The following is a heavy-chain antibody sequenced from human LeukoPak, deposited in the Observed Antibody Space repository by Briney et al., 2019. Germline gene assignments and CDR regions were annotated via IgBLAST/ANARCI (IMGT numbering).Heavy chain of an antibody. J-gene: IGHJ4*02. D-gene: IGHD2-15*01. CDR1: GYSFTSYW. V-gene: IGHV5-51*01. Sequence: PGESLKISCKGSGYSFTSYWIGWVRQMPGKGLEWMGIIYPGDSDTRYSPSSQGQVTLSADKSISTAYLQWSSLKASDTAMYYCARHEDCSGGSCYSITDYWGQGTLVTVSS. CDR3: ARHEDCSGGSCYSITDY. CDR2: IYPGDSDT.